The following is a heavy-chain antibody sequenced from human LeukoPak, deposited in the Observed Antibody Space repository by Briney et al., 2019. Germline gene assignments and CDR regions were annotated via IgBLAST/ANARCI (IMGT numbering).Heavy chain of an antibody. V-gene: IGHV3-48*04. CDR3: ASPAHYYDSSGYW. D-gene: IGHD3-22*01. CDR2: IGSSSSTI. J-gene: IGHJ4*02. Sequence: GGSLRLSCAASGFTFSSYGMHWVRQAPGKGLEWVSYIGSSSSTIYYADSVKGRFTISRDNAKNSLYLQMNSLRAEDTAVYYCASPAHYYDSSGYWWGQGTLVTVSS. CDR1: GFTFSSYG.